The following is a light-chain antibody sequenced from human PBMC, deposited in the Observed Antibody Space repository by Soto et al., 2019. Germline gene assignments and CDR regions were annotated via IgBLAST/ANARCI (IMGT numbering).Light chain of an antibody. CDR2: WAS. CDR3: QQYYTTPYT. V-gene: IGKV4-1*01. Sequence: DIVMTQSPDSVAVSLGERATISCKTSQTLLYNPNNKNYLAWYQQRPGHPPKLLLYWASTRESGVPDRFSGGGSGTDFTLTISSLQAEDVAFYYCQQYYTTPYTFGQGTKLEIK. J-gene: IGKJ2*01. CDR1: QTLLYNPNNKNY.